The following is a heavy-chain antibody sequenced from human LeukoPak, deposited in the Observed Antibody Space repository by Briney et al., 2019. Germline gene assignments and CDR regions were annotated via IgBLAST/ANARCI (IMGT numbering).Heavy chain of an antibody. V-gene: IGHV1-18*01. CDR3: ARGSYDSSGYYPFDAFGI. D-gene: IGHD3-22*01. CDR1: GCTFTSYG. Sequence: ASVKVSCKASGCTFTSYGISWVRQAPGQGLEWMGWISAYNGNTNYAQKLQGRVTMTTDTSTSTAYMELRSLRSDDTAVYYCARGSYDSSGYYPFDAFGIWGQGTMVTVSS. CDR2: ISAYNGNT. J-gene: IGHJ3*02.